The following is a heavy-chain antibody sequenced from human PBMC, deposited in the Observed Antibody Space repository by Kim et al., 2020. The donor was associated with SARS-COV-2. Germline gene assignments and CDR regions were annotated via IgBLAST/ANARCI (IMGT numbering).Heavy chain of an antibody. Sequence: LKSRVTISVDTSKNQFSLKLSSVTAADTAVYYCAKMYYYGSGSYVGAFDYWGQGTLVTVSS. V-gene: IGHV4-34*01. D-gene: IGHD3-10*01. CDR3: AKMYYYGSGSYVGAFDY. J-gene: IGHJ4*02.